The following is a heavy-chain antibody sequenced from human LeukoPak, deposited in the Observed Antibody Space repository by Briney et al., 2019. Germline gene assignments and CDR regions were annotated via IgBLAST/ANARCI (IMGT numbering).Heavy chain of an antibody. CDR3: ARGGRPYYDFWSGYDAFDI. Sequence: ASVKVSCKASGYTFTSYGISWVRQAPGQGLEWMGWISAYNGNTNYAQKLQGRVTMTTDTSTSTAYMELRSLRSDDTAVYYCARGGRPYYDFWSGYDAFDIWDQGTMVTVSS. J-gene: IGHJ3*02. V-gene: IGHV1-18*01. CDR2: ISAYNGNT. D-gene: IGHD3-3*01. CDR1: GYTFTSYG.